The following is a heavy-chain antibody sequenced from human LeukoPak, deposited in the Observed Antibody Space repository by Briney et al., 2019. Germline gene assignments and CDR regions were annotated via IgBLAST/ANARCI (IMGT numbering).Heavy chain of an antibody. J-gene: IGHJ4*02. V-gene: IGHV1-69*13. CDR3: ARVVGTTSFAVGY. CDR2: IIPIFGTG. D-gene: IGHD1-26*01. Sequence: GASVKVSCKASGGTFSSYAISWVRQAPGQGLEWMGGIIPIFGTGNYAQKFQGRVTITADESTSTAYMELSSLRSEDTAVYFCARVVGTTSFAVGYWGQGTLVTVSS. CDR1: GGTFSSYA.